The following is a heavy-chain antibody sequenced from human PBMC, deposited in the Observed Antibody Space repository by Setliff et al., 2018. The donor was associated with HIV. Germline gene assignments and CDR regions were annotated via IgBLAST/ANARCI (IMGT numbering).Heavy chain of an antibody. CDR2: IYIYNSGST. D-gene: IGHD3-3*01. CDR1: GDSISSYY. Sequence: PSETLSLTCTVSGDSISSYYWNWIRQPPGKGLEWIGYIYIYNSGSTNYNPSLTSRVTISADTSRNQFSLKLTSVTAADTAIYYCARGVNFDYWGQGTQVTVSS. CDR3: ARGVNFDY. V-gene: IGHV4-59*01. J-gene: IGHJ4*02.